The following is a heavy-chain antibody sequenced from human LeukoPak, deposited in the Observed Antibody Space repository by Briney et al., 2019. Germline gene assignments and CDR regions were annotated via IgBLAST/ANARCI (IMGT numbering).Heavy chain of an antibody. V-gene: IGHV3-33*01. D-gene: IGHD1-14*01. CDR1: GFIFSTYG. CDR3: ATSSPRNYFDH. J-gene: IGHJ4*02. CDR2: IWYDGSQR. Sequence: GGSLRLSCVASGFIFSTYGLHWVRQSPGGGLEWVAVIWYDGSQRYYADSLKGRFTISRDDSQNTIYLQMDSLRAEDTAVYYCATSSPRNYFDHWGQGTLVTVSS.